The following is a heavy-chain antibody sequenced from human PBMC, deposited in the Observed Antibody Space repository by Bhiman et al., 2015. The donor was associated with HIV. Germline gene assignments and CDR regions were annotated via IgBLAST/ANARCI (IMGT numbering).Heavy chain of an antibody. Sequence: EVQLVESGGGLVQPGRSLRLSCAASGFTFDDYAMHWVRQAPGKGLEWVSGISWNSGGIGYADSVKGRFTISRDNAKNSLYLQMNSLRPEDTALYYCAKDIGFQFDSSGYYYARPQDDAFDIWGQGTMVTVSS. V-gene: IGHV3-9*01. D-gene: IGHD3-22*01. CDR1: GFTFDDYA. CDR2: ISWNSGGI. CDR3: AKDIGFQFDSSGYYYARPQDDAFDI. J-gene: IGHJ3*02.